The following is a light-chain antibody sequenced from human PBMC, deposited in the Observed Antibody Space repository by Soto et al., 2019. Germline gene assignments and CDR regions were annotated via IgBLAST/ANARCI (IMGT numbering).Light chain of an antibody. Sequence: IGLRLSLGTLSLYPGERATLSCRASQSVDSTYLAWYQQKPDQSPRLLIYATSTRAAGIPDRFSGSGSGTDFTLTISRLEPDDVAVYYCQQYDTSPPMYTLCQGTNVDNK. CDR2: ATS. CDR3: QQYDTSPPMYT. J-gene: IGKJ2*01. V-gene: IGKV3-20*01. CDR1: QSVDSTY.